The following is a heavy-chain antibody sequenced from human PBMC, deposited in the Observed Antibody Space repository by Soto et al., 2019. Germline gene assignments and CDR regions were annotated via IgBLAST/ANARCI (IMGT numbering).Heavy chain of an antibody. CDR1: GYTFTSYY. CDR2: INPSGGST. Sequence: ASVKVSCKASGYTFTSYYMHLVRQAPGQGLEWMGIINPSGGSTSYAQKFQGRVTMTRDTSTSTIYMELSSLRSEDTAVYYCARVRYSSSRSSRSHTEYYYGMDVWXQGTTVTVSS. CDR3: ARVRYSSSRSSRSHTEYYYGMDV. V-gene: IGHV1-46*01. J-gene: IGHJ6*02. D-gene: IGHD6-6*01.